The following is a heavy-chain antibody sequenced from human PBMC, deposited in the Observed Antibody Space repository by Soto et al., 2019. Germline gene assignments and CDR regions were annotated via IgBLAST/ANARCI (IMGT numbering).Heavy chain of an antibody. D-gene: IGHD1-7*01. CDR3: ARDTELELRGYYGMDV. J-gene: IGHJ6*02. CDR1: GYTFTSYG. V-gene: IGHV1-18*04. CDR2: ISAYNGNT. Sequence: ASVKVSCKASGYTFTSYGISWVRQAPGQGLEWMGWISAYNGNTNYAQKLQGRVTMTTDTSTSTAYMELRSLRSDDTAVYYCARDTELELRGYYGMDVWGQGNPGHRLL.